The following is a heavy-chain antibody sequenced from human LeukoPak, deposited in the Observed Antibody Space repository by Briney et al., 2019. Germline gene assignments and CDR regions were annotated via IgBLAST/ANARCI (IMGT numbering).Heavy chain of an antibody. Sequence: SETLSLTCTVSGGSISSYYWSWIRQPPGKGLEWIGYIYYSGSTNYNPSLKSRVTISVDTSKNQFSLKLSSVTAADTAVYYCARSALVVPAAPTLDYYYMDVWGKGTTVTDSS. D-gene: IGHD2-2*01. CDR1: GGSISSYY. CDR2: IYYSGST. J-gene: IGHJ6*03. CDR3: ARSALVVPAAPTLDYYYMDV. V-gene: IGHV4-59*01.